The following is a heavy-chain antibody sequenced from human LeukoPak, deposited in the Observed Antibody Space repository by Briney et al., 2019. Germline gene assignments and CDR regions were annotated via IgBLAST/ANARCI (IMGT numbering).Heavy chain of an antibody. CDR2: IYYSGTT. Sequence: PSETLSLTCTVSGGSISSSSYYWGWIRQPPGKGLEGIGSIYYSGTTYYNPSLKSRLTISVDTSKNQFSLKLSSVTAADTAVYYCEGYYYGSGSYYPLLVDYWGQGTLVTVSS. J-gene: IGHJ4*02. CDR3: EGYYYGSGSYYPLLVDY. V-gene: IGHV4-39*01. D-gene: IGHD3-10*01. CDR1: GGSISSSSYY.